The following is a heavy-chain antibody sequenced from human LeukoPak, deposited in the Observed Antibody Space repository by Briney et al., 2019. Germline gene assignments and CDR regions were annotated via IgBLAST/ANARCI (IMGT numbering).Heavy chain of an antibody. J-gene: IGHJ3*02. V-gene: IGHV4-39*01. D-gene: IGHD2-15*01. CDR1: GGSIISSDYH. Sequence: ASETLSLTCTVSGGSIISSDYHWGWVRQPPGKGLEWIGTISYSGNTDYNPSLRSRVTISVDTPNNQFSLRLGSVTAADTAVYHCARHCCSGPAKRVFDIWGQGTMVTVSS. CDR3: ARHCCSGPAKRVFDI. CDR2: ISYSGNT.